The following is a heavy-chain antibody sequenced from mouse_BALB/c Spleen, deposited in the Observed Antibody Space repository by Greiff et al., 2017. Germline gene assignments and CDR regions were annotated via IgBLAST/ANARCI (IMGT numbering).Heavy chain of an antibody. CDR2: IDPANGNT. CDR3: ARGPWFAD. V-gene: IGHV14-3*02. CDR1: GFNIKDTY. J-gene: IGHJ3*01. Sequence: VQLQQSGAELVKPGASVKLSCTASGFNIKDTYMHWVKQRPEQGLEWIGRIDPANGNTKYDPKFQGKATITADTSSNTAYLQLSSLTSEDTAVYYCARGPWFADWGQGTLVTVAA.